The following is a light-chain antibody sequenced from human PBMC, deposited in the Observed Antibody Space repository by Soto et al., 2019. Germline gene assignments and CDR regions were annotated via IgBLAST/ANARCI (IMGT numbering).Light chain of an antibody. J-gene: IGKJ5*01. V-gene: IGKV3-15*01. Sequence: EIVMTQSPATLSVSPGEGATLSCRASQSVSGKLAWYQHQPGQTHRLLIYDASTRATGIPARFSGSGSGTDFTLTISRLEPEDFAVYYCQVYGPSPPITFGQGTRLEIK. CDR3: QVYGPSPPIT. CDR1: QSVSGK. CDR2: DAS.